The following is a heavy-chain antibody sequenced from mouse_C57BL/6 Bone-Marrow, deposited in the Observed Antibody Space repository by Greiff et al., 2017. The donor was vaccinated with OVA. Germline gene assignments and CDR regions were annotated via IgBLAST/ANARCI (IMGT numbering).Heavy chain of an antibody. Sequence: VQLKESGPELVKPGASVKISCKASGYSFTDYNMNWVKQSNGKSLEWIGVINPNYGTTSYNQKFKGKATLTVDQSSSTAYRRLNSLTSEDSAVYYCARWGGYYTREGYWGQGTTLTVSS. V-gene: IGHV1-39*01. CDR3: ARWGGYYTREGY. J-gene: IGHJ2*01. CDR2: INPNYGTT. CDR1: GYSFTDYN. D-gene: IGHD2-3*01.